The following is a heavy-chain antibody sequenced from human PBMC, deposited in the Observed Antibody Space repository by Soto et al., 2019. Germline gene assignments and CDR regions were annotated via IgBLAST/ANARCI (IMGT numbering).Heavy chain of an antibody. V-gene: IGHV3-53*01. CDR1: GFTVSSNY. Sequence: GGSLRLSCAASGFTVSSNYMRWVRQAPGKGLEWVSVIYSGGGTYYADSVKGRFTISRDNAKNSLYLQMNSLRDEDTAVYYCARWDTAFNYWGQGTLVTVSS. J-gene: IGHJ4*02. D-gene: IGHD5-18*01. CDR3: ARWDTAFNY. CDR2: IYSGGGT.